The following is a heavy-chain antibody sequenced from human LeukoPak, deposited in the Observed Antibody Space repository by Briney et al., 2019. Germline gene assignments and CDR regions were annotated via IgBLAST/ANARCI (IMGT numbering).Heavy chain of an antibody. CDR3: ARATLGYCSSTSCYREFDP. J-gene: IGHJ5*02. Sequence: ASVKVSCKAAGGTFSSYAISWVRQAPGQGLEWMGGIIPIFGTANYAQKFQGRVTITADEYTSKAYMELRSLRSEDAAVYCCARATLGYCSSTSCYREFDPWGQGTLVTVSS. V-gene: IGHV1-69*13. D-gene: IGHD2-2*02. CDR1: GGTFSSYA. CDR2: IIPIFGTA.